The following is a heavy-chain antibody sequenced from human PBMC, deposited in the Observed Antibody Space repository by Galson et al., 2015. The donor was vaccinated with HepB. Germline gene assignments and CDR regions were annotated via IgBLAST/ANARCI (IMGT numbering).Heavy chain of an antibody. D-gene: IGHD6-13*01. J-gene: IGHJ4*02. CDR3: AREEQQLDYYFDY. CDR1: GYTFTSYA. Sequence: SVKVSCKASGYTFTSYAMHWVRQAPGQRLEWMGWINAGNGNTKYSQKFQGRVTITRDTSASTAYMELSSLRSEDTAVYYCAREEQQLDYYFDYWGQGTLVTVSS. CDR2: INAGNGNT. V-gene: IGHV1-3*01.